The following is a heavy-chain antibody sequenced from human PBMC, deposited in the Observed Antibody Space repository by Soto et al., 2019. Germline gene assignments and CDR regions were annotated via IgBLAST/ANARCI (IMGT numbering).Heavy chain of an antibody. D-gene: IGHD2-2*02. CDR3: AREGRGKKAGYNGLVSLGY. Sequence: QVLLVQSGPDVKKPGASVRVSCRASGYTLSDYFIHWVRQAPGQGLEWMGWINPDSGTPYYAQKFQGRVTMTRDTSLGTAYLVLNRLESADTAVYYCAREGRGKKAGYNGLVSLGYWGQGTLVTVSS. CDR1: GYTLSDYF. V-gene: IGHV1-2*02. CDR2: INPDSGTP. J-gene: IGHJ4*02.